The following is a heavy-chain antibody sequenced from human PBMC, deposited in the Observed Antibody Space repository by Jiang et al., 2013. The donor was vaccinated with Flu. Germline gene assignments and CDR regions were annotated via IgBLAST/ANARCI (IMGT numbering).Heavy chain of an antibody. J-gene: IGHJ6*02. Sequence: RRYTMNWVRQAPGKGLEWVSSISYSQRYIYYADSIRGRFIISRDNAKNSLYLQMSSLRAEDTGVYYCAREKPSETHVHYYGMDVWGQGTTVTVSS. CDR1: RRYT. D-gene: IGHD6-19*01. V-gene: IGHV3-21*01. CDR3: AREKPSETHVHYYGMDV. CDR2: ISYSQRYI.